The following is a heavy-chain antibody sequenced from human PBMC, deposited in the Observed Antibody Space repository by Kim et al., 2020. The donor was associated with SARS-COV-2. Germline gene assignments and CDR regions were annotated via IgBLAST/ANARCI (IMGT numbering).Heavy chain of an antibody. CDR1: GFTFSSYA. Sequence: GGSLRLSCAATGFTFSSYAMTWVRQAPGKGLEWVSSISGSGDSTYSADSVKGRFTISRDNSKNTLYLQMDSLTVEDTAVYYCAKDSDFWCGFYFDYWGPG. CDR2: ISGSGDST. J-gene: IGHJ4*01. CDR3: AKDSDFWCGFYFDY. D-gene: IGHD3-3*01. V-gene: IGHV3-23*01.